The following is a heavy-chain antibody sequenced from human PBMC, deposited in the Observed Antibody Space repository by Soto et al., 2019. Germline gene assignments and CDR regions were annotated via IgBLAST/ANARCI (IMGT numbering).Heavy chain of an antibody. V-gene: IGHV5-10-1*01. Sequence: GESLKISCKGSGYSFTSYLIRRVRQMPGKGLEWMGRIDPSDSYTNYSPSFQGHVTISADKSISTAYLQWSSLKASDTAMYYCARGSIAGLPALDYWGHGTLVTVSS. CDR3: ARGSIAGLPALDY. J-gene: IGHJ4*01. CDR2: IDPSDSYT. CDR1: GYSFTSYL. D-gene: IGHD6-13*01.